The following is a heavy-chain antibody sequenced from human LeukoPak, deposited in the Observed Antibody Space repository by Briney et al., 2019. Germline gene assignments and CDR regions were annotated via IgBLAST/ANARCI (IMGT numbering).Heavy chain of an antibody. D-gene: IGHD2-8*01. J-gene: IGHJ6*02. Sequence: PSETLSLTCTVSGGSISSYYWSWIRQPAGKGLEWIGRIYTSGSTNYNPSLKSRVTMSVDTSKNQFSLKLSSVTAADTAVYYCARARLYGSYYYYYGMDVWGQGTTVTVSS. CDR1: GGSISSYY. V-gene: IGHV4-4*07. CDR2: IYTSGST. CDR3: ARARLYGSYYYYYGMDV.